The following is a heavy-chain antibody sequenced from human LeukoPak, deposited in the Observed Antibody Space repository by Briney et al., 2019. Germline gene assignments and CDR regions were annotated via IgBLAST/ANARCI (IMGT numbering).Heavy chain of an antibody. CDR3: ARHYRRTSSGWPPSDY. CDR1: GGSFSGYY. Sequence: SETLSLTCAVYGGSFSGYYWGWIRQPPGKGLEWIGSISYSGSTYYNPSLKSRVTISVDTSKNQLSLKLSSVTAADTAVYYCARHYRRTSSGWPPSDYWGQGTLVTVSS. D-gene: IGHD6-19*01. V-gene: IGHV4-39*01. J-gene: IGHJ4*02. CDR2: ISYSGST.